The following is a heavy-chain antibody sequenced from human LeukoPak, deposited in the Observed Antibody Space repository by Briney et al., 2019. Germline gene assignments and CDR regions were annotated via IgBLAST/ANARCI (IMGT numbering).Heavy chain of an antibody. Sequence: PSETLSLTCTVSGGSISSYYWSWIRQPAGKGLEWIGRIYTSGSTNYNPSLKSRVTMSVDKSKNQFFLKLRSVTAADTAVYYCARTGYCSGGTCYRYLDYWGQGTLVTVSS. J-gene: IGHJ4*02. V-gene: IGHV4-4*07. CDR1: GGSISSYY. CDR3: ARTGYCSGGTCYRYLDY. CDR2: IYTSGST. D-gene: IGHD2-15*01.